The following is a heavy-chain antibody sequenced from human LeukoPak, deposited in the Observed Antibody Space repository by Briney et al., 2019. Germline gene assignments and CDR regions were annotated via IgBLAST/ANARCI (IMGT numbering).Heavy chain of an antibody. V-gene: IGHV3-66*02. CDR3: ARDFSGY. J-gene: IGHJ4*02. Sequence: PGGSLRLSXAVSGATVNSNYMSWVRQAPGKGLEWVSVIYAGGSTYYTDSVRGRFTISRDNSKNTLYLQMNSLRVEDTARYYCARDFSGYWGRGTLVTVSS. CDR1: GATVNSNY. CDR2: IYAGGST. D-gene: IGHD2-15*01.